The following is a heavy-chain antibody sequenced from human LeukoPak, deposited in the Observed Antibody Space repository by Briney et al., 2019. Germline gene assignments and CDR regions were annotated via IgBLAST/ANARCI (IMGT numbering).Heavy chain of an antibody. CDR2: INPNSGGT. CDR1: GDTFTGYY. CDR3: ARHGPGYSGSYLW. V-gene: IGHV1-2*02. D-gene: IGHD1-26*01. J-gene: IGHJ4*02. Sequence: GASVKVSCKASGDTFTGYYMHWVRQAPGQGLEWMGWINPNSGGTNYAQKFQGRVTMTRDTSISTAYMELSRLRSDDTAVYYCARHGPGYSGSYLWWGQGTLVTVSS.